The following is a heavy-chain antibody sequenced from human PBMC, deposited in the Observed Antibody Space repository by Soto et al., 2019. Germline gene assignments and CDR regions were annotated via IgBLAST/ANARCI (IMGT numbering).Heavy chain of an antibody. CDR3: ARDAVATTDYDNYCMDV. Sequence: QVQLVQSGAEVKKPGSSVKVSCKASGGTFSSYAISWVRQAPGQGLEWMGGIIPIFGTANYAQKFQGRVTITADKSTSTAYRELSRLRSDDTAVYYCARDAVATTDYDNYCMDVWGRGTTVTVSS. D-gene: IGHD5-12*01. V-gene: IGHV1-69*06. CDR2: IIPIFGTA. J-gene: IGHJ6*02. CDR1: GGTFSSYA.